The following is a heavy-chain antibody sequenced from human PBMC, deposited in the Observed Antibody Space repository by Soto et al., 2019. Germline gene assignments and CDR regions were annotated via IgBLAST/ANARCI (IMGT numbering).Heavy chain of an antibody. Sequence: QVQLVQSGAEVKKPGASVKVSCKTSGYTFTDYFIHWVRQAPGQGFEWMGWINPKSRGTNYAQKFQGRDTMTRNTSNSTAYMELRGLTSDDTAVYYCARVTLKAGNWFDPWGQGTLVTVSS. V-gene: IGHV1-2*02. J-gene: IGHJ5*02. CDR3: ARVTLKAGNWFDP. CDR1: GYTFTDYF. CDR2: INPKSRGT.